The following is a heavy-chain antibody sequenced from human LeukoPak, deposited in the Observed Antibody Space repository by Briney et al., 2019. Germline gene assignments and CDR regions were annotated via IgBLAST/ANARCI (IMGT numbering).Heavy chain of an antibody. CDR3: AKDIGAAGTSYYFDY. V-gene: IGHV3-9*03. D-gene: IGHD6-13*01. CDR2: ISWNSGSI. J-gene: IGHJ4*02. Sequence: SQRLSCAASGFTFDDYAMHWVRQAPGKGLEWVSGISWNSGSIGYADSVKGRFTISRDNAKNSLYLQMNSLRAEDMALYYCAKDIGAAGTSYYFDYWGQGTLVTVSS. CDR1: GFTFDDYA.